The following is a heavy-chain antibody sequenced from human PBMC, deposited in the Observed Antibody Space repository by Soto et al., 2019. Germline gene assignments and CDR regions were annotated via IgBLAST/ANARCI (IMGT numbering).Heavy chain of an antibody. J-gene: IGHJ4*02. CDR2: INPGNGNT. CDR3: ARGGYFDSSNYLAY. Sequence: AASVKVSCKASGYTSTSYGINWVRQAPGRGLEWMGWINPGNGNTKYSQQFQGRVIIDRDTSASTAYMELSSLRSEDTAVYYCARGGYFDSSNYLAYWGLGTLVTVSS. V-gene: IGHV1-3*01. CDR1: GYTSTSYG. D-gene: IGHD3-22*01.